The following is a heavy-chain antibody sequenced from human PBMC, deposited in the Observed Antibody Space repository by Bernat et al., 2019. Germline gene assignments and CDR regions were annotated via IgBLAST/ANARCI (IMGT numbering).Heavy chain of an antibody. CDR3: AKEGLPGGVDY. CDR2: IKSKTDGGTT. D-gene: IGHD3-16*01. V-gene: IGHV3-15*01. CDR1: GFTFSNAW. J-gene: IGHJ4*02. Sequence: EVQLVESGGGLVKPGGSLRLSCAASGFTFSNAWMSWVRQAPGKGLEWVGRIKSKTDGGTTDYAAPVKGRFTISRDDSKNTLYLQMNSLRAEDTAVYYCAKEGLPGGVDYWGQGTLVTVSS.